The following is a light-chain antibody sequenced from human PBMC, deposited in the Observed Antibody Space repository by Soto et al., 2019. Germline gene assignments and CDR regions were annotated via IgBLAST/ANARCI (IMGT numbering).Light chain of an antibody. Sequence: QSVLAQPPSVSGSPGQSVAISCTGTSSDVGSYNRVSWYQQPPGAAPKLMIYEVSNRPSGVPDRFSGSKSGNTASLTISGLRAEDGADYYCNSYTGSSTYVFGTGTKVTVL. CDR3: NSYTGSSTYV. J-gene: IGLJ1*01. CDR1: SSDVGSYNR. CDR2: EVS. V-gene: IGLV2-18*02.